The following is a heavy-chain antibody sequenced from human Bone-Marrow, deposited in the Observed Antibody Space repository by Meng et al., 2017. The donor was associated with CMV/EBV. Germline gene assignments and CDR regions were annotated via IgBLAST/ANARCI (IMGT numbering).Heavy chain of an antibody. Sequence: SVKVSCKASGGTFSSYAISWVRQAPGQGLEWMGGIIPIFGTANYAQKFQGRVTITTDESTSTAYMELSSLRSEDTAVYYCARQFYLDYYYYGMDVWGQGTTVTVSS. CDR1: GGTFSSYA. D-gene: IGHD2/OR15-2a*01. CDR3: ARQFYLDYYYYGMDV. V-gene: IGHV1-69*05. J-gene: IGHJ6*02. CDR2: IIPIFGTA.